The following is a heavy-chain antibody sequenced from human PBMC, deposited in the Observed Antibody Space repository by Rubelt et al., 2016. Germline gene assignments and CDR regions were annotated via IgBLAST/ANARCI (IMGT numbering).Heavy chain of an antibody. CDR1: GGSISSSSYY. CDR3: ARAEGDELLDD. Sequence: QLQLQESGPGLVKPSETLSLTCTVSGGSISSSSYYWGWIRPPPGKGLEWIGSIYYSGSTSYNPSLKSRLTISVETSKNQFSRTLRAVTAADTAVYYCARAEGDELLDDWGQGTLVTVSS. CDR2: IYYSGST. D-gene: IGHD3-10*01. V-gene: IGHV4-39*07. J-gene: IGHJ4*02.